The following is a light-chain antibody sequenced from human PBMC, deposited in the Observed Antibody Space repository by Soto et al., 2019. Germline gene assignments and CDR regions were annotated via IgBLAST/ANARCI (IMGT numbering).Light chain of an antibody. Sequence: EIVLTQSPGTLSLSPGDRATLSCRASQSVSSRYVAWYQQKPGQAHSLLISGASTRATGIPNRFSGSGSGTDFTLTISRLPPDDFAVYYCQQYDNSRWTFGQGTKVEIK. J-gene: IGKJ1*01. CDR2: GAS. CDR1: QSVSSRY. CDR3: QQYDNSRWT. V-gene: IGKV3-20*01.